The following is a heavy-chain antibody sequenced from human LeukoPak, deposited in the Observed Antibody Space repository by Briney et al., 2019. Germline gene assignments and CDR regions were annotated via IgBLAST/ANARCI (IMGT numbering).Heavy chain of an antibody. J-gene: IGHJ4*02. CDR3: ASPYGSGSYSFDY. V-gene: IGHV1-69*13. CDR1: GGTFISYA. CDR2: IIPIFGTA. Sequence: ASVKVSCKASGGTFISYAISWVRQAPGQGLEWMGGIIPIFGTANYAQKFQGRVTITADESTSTAYMELSSLRSEDTAVYYCASPYGSGSYSFDYWGQGTLVTVSS. D-gene: IGHD3-10*01.